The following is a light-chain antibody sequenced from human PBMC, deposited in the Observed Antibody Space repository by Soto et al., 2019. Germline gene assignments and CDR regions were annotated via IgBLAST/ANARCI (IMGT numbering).Light chain of an antibody. Sequence: QSALTQPASVSGSPGQSITISCTGTSSDVGSYNLVSWYQQHPGKAPKLMIYEGSKRPSGVSNHFSGSKSGNTASLTISGLQAEDEADYYCCSYAGSSTNYVFGTGTKVTVL. CDR2: EGS. CDR1: SSDVGSYNL. J-gene: IGLJ1*01. V-gene: IGLV2-23*01. CDR3: CSYAGSSTNYV.